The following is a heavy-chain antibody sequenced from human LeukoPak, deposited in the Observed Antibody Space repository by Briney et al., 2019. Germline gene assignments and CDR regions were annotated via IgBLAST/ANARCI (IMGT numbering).Heavy chain of an antibody. Sequence: PGGSLRLSCAASEFTVSSNYMSWVRQAPGKGLEWVSLIYSGGSTYYADSVRGRFTISRDNSKNTLYLQMNSLRAEDTAVYYCALRPGGYSHGYDYWGQGTLVTVSS. CDR1: EFTVSSNY. V-gene: IGHV3-53*01. CDR3: ALRPGGYSHGYDY. J-gene: IGHJ4*02. CDR2: IYSGGST. D-gene: IGHD5-18*01.